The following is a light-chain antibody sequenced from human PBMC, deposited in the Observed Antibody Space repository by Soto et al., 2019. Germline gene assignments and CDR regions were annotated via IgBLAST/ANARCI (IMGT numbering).Light chain of an antibody. V-gene: IGLV2-8*01. CDR3: SSYAGISVV. J-gene: IGLJ2*01. CDR2: EVN. CDR1: SSDVGGYNY. Sequence: QSVLTQPPSASGSPGQSVTISCTGTSSDVGGYNYVSWYQQHPGKAPKLMIYEVNKRPSGVPDRFSGSKSGNTASLTVSGLQAEDEADYYCSSYAGISVVFGGGTKVTVL.